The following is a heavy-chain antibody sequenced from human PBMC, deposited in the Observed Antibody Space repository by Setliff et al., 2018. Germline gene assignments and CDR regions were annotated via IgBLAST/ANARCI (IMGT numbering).Heavy chain of an antibody. V-gene: IGHV1-46*01. J-gene: IGHJ4*01. D-gene: IGHD3-10*01. CDR1: GYTFSDYL. Sequence: VASVKVSCKASGYTFSDYLIHWVRQAPGLRPEWIGRVDSNSGSVHYAQNFQSRVSVTRDPSTTTAFMELSSLRSDDTAIYYCAREIRNMCYFDSWGRGTLVTV. CDR2: VDSNSGSV. CDR3: AREIRNMCYFDS.